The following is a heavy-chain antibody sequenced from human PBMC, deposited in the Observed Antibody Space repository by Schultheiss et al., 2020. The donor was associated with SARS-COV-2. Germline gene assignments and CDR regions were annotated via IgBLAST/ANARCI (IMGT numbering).Heavy chain of an antibody. CDR3: ARDRGRITIFGVVIRNWFDP. D-gene: IGHD3-3*01. CDR1: GFTVSSNY. CDR2: ISGSGGST. Sequence: GGSLRLSFAASGFTVSSNYMSWVRQAPGKGLEWVSAISGSGGSTYYADSVKGRFTISRDNAKNSLYLQMNSLRAEDTAVYYCARDRGRITIFGVVIRNWFDPWGQGTLVTVSS. V-gene: IGHV3-21*01. J-gene: IGHJ5*02.